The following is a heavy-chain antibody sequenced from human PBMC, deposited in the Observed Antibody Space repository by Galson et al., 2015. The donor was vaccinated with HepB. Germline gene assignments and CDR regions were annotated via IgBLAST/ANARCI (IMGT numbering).Heavy chain of an antibody. CDR1: GFTFSSYA. J-gene: IGHJ6*02. D-gene: IGHD4-17*01. CDR3: AKTPPTVTTGDYYYGMDV. V-gene: IGHV3-23*01. Sequence: SLRLSCAASGFTFSSYAMSWVRQAPGKGLEWVSAISGSGGSTYYADSVKGRFTISRDNSKNTLYLQMNSLRAEDTAVYYCAKTPPTVTTGDYYYGMDVWGQGTTVTVSS. CDR2: ISGSGGST.